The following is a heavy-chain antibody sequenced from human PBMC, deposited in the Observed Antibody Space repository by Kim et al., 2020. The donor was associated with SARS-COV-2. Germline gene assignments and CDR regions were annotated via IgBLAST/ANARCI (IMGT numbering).Heavy chain of an antibody. Sequence: YIADSVNALFTSSRDRSKNTLFLQLNSLRDEDTTIYYCEKETVTCWGFFDSWGQGTLVTVSA. CDR3: EKETVTCWGFFDS. V-gene: IGHV3-23*01. D-gene: IGHD4-17*01. J-gene: IGHJ4*02.